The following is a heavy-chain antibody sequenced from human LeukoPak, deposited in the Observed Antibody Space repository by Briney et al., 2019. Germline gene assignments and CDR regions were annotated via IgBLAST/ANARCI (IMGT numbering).Heavy chain of an antibody. J-gene: IGHJ4*02. CDR2: FGTRSTSV. CDR1: GFTFSGYS. CDR3: ASLLVAGVASVDY. Sequence: GGSLRLSCTASGFTFSGYSMNWIRQAPGKGLEWVSSFGTRSTSVYHAGSVKGRFAISRDNAKNPMFLQMNSLRAEDTAVYYCASLLVAGVASVDYWGQGTLVTVSS. D-gene: IGHD6-19*01. V-gene: IGHV3-21*04.